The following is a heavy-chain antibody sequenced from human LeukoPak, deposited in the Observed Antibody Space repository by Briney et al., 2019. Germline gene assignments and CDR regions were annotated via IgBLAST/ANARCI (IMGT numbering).Heavy chain of an antibody. CDR1: GTSISRHY. CDR2: ISTTGST. Sequence: SETLSLTCTVSGTSISRHYWSWLRQSAGLGLEWLGYISTTGSTTYNPSLEGRVTMSEDTSQNQLSLTLSSVTAADTAVYFCARQDGLWVRDLGRWFDFWGQGIQVTVSS. V-gene: IGHV4-4*09. J-gene: IGHJ5*01. D-gene: IGHD3-10*01. CDR3: ARQDGLWVRDLGRWFDF.